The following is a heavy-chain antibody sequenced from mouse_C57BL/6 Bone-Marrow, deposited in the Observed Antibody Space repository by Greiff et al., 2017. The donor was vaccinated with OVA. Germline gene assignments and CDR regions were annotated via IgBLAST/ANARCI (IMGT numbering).Heavy chain of an antibody. J-gene: IGHJ4*01. CDR3: TRLLDAMDY. D-gene: IGHD2-1*01. Sequence: EVQGVESGEGLVKPGGSLKLSCAASGFTFRSYAMSLVRQTPEKRLEWVAYISSGGDYIYYADTVKGRFTISRDNARNTLYLQMSSLKSEDTAMYYCTRLLDAMDYWGQGTSVTVSS. CDR2: ISSGGDYI. CDR1: GFTFRSYA. V-gene: IGHV5-9-1*02.